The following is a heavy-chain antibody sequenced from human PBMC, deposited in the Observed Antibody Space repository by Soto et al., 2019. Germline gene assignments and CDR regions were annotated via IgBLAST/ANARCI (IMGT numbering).Heavy chain of an antibody. D-gene: IGHD3-10*01. CDR1: GFTFSSYG. J-gene: IGHJ6*02. Sequence: GGSLRLSCAASGFTFSSYGMHWVRQAPGKGLEWVAVIWYDGSNKYYADSVKGRFTISRDNSKNTLYLQMNSLRAEDTAVYYCATDGSGSLNVEFYYYYGMDVWGQGTTVTVSS. CDR3: ATDGSGSLNVEFYYYYGMDV. V-gene: IGHV3-33*01. CDR2: IWYDGSNK.